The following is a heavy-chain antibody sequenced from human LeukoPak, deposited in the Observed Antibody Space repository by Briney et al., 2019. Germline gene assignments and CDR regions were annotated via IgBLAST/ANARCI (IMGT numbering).Heavy chain of an antibody. V-gene: IGHV3-23*01. J-gene: IGHJ4*02. Sequence: PGGSLRLSCAASGFTLTGYAMSWVRQAPGKGLEWVSAISSSGGSTYYADSVKDRFTISRDNSKNTLDLQMNSLRAEDTAVYYCTSGSTGDYIFDYWGQGTLVTVSS. CDR1: GFTLTGYA. CDR2: ISSSGGST. CDR3: TSGSTGDYIFDY. D-gene: IGHD3-9*01.